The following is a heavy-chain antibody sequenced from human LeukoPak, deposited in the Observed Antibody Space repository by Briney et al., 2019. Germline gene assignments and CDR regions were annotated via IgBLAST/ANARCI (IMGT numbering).Heavy chain of an antibody. J-gene: IGHJ5*02. V-gene: IGHV1-18*01. CDR3: ARDRVVWSGYYKVNFRFDP. CDR2: ISAYNGNT. D-gene: IGHD3-3*01. Sequence: ASVKVSCKASGYTFTSYGISWVRQAPGQGLEWMGWISAYNGNTSYAQKLQGRVTMTTDTSTSTAYMELRSLRSDDTAVYYCARDRVVWSGYYKVNFRFDPWGQGTLVTVSS. CDR1: GYTFTSYG.